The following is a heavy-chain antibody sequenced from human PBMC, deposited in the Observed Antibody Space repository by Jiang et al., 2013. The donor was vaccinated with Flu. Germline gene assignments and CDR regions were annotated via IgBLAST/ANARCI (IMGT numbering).Heavy chain of an antibody. CDR3: ARVGGRIHHRGIISRGINKYGMDV. V-gene: IGHV1-8*01. J-gene: IGHJ6*02. Sequence: GAEVKKPGASVKVSCKASGYTFTSYDINWVQQATGQGLEWMGWMNPNSGNTGYAQKFQGRVTMTRNTSISTAYMELSSLRSEDTAVYYCARVGGRIHHRGIISRGINKYGMDVWGQGTTVTVSS. D-gene: IGHD2/OR15-2a*01. CDR2: MNPNSGNT. CDR1: GYTFTSYD.